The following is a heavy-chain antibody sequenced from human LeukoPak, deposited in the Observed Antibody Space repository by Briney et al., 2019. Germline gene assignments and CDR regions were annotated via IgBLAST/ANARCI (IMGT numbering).Heavy chain of an antibody. CDR3: ARENVLAVAGKNYYYGMDV. V-gene: IGHV3-66*01. CDR2: IYSGGST. D-gene: IGHD6-19*01. Sequence: GGSLRLSCAASGFTVSSNYMSWVRQAPGKGLEWVSVIYSGGSTYYADSVKGRFTISRDNAKNSLYLQMNSLRAGDTAVYYCARENVLAVAGKNYYYGMDVWGQGTTVTVSS. J-gene: IGHJ6*02. CDR1: GFTVSSNY.